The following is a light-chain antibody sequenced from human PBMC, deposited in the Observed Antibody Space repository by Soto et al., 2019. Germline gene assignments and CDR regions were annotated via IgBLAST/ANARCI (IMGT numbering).Light chain of an antibody. V-gene: IGKV3-15*01. CDR1: QTITTN. J-gene: IGKJ4*01. Sequence: EIVMTQSPATLSVSPGERATLSYRASQTITTNLAWYLQKPGQAPRLLMYGVSTRATGVPDRFSGSGYGTEFTLTISTLQSEDFAVYYCQQYKDWPLTFGGGTKVEIK. CDR3: QQYKDWPLT. CDR2: GVS.